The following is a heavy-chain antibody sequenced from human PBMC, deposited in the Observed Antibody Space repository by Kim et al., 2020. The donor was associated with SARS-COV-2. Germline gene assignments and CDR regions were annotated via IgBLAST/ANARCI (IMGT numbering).Heavy chain of an antibody. V-gene: IGHV3-7*01. CDR3: AALDSVQVPGGI. D-gene: IGHD3-10*01. J-gene: IGHJ4*02. Sequence: YVDHVKGRFTMSRKNAKNSLYLQMSSLRTEDTAIYYCAALDSVQVPGGIWGQGTLVTVSS.